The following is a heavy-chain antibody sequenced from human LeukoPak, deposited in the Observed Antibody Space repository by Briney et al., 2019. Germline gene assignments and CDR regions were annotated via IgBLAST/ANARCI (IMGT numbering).Heavy chain of an antibody. J-gene: IGHJ4*02. CDR2: IWYDGSNK. V-gene: IGHV3-33*08. Sequence: GGSLRLSCAASGFIFSNYAMSWVRQAPGKGLEWVAVIWYDGSNKYYADSVKGRFTISRDNSKNTLYLQMNSLRAEDTAVYYCARSDIVVVPAALDYWGQGTLVTVSS. CDR3: ARSDIVVVPAALDY. CDR1: GFIFSNYA. D-gene: IGHD2-2*01.